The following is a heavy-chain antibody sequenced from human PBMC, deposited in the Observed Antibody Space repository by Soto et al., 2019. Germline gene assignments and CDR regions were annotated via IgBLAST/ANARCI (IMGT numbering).Heavy chain of an antibody. J-gene: IGHJ3*02. CDR1: GFTFSSYA. CDR3: ASLRIDYDTLDAFDI. CDR2: ISYDGSNK. Sequence: QVQLVESGGGVVQPGRSLRLSCAASGFTFSSYAMHWVRQAPGKGLEWVAVISYDGSNKYYADSVKGRFTISRDNSKNKLYLQMNSLRAEDTAVYYCASLRIDYDTLDAFDIWGQGTMVTVSS. D-gene: IGHD3-22*01. V-gene: IGHV3-30-3*01.